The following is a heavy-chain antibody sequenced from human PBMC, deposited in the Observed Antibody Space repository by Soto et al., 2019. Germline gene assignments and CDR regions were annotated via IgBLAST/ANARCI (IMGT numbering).Heavy chain of an antibody. V-gene: IGHV4-59*08. J-gene: IGHJ3*02. D-gene: IGHD3-10*01. CDR2: IYYSGNT. CDR1: GGSISSYY. Sequence: SETLSLTCTVSGGSISSYYWSWIRQPPGKGLEWIGYIYYSGNTNYNPSLKSRVTISVDTSKNQFSLKLSSVTAADTAVYYCARRYGGAFDIWGQGTMVTVSS. CDR3: ARRYGGAFDI.